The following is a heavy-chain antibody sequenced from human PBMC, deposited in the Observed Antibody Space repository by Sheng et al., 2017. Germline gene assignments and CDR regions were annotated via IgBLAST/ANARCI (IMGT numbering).Heavy chain of an antibody. CDR3: ARVRGYSYGKYYFDY. V-gene: IGHV4-30-2*01. CDR1: GGSISSGGYS. CDR2: IYHSGST. J-gene: IGHJ4*02. D-gene: IGHD5-18*01. Sequence: QLQLQESGSGLVKPSQTLSLTCAVSGGSISSGGYSWSWIRQPPGKGLEWIGYIYHSGSTYYNPSLKSRVTISVDRSKNQFSLKLSSVTAADTAVYYCARVRGYSYGKYYFDYWGQGTLVTVSS.